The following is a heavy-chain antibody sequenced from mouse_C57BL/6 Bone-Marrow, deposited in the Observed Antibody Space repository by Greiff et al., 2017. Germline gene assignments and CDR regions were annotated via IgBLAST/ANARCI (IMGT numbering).Heavy chain of an antibody. J-gene: IGHJ4*01. V-gene: IGHV1-81*01. Sequence: QVQLQQSGAELARPGASVKLSCKASGYTFTSYGISWVKQRTGQGLEWIGEIYPRSGNTYYNEQFKGKATLTADKSSSPAYMELRSLTSEDSAVYFCARSGASDYYGSSYYAMDYWGQGTSVTVSS. CDR2: IYPRSGNT. D-gene: IGHD1-1*01. CDR3: ARSGASDYYGSSYYAMDY. CDR1: GYTFTSYG.